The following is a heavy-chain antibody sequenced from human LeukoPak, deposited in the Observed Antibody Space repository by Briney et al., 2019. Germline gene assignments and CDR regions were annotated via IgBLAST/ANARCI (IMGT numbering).Heavy chain of an antibody. CDR3: ARLRDDVTKFDS. CDR2: IKQDKSQI. V-gene: IGHV3-7*01. D-gene: IGHD2-8*01. Sequence: GGSLRLSCAGSGFTFSSYWMSWVRQAPGKGLEWVASIKQDKSQIHYVESVKGRFTISRDNAKSSLFLQMNNLRVEDTAVYYCARLRDDVTKFDSWGQGTPVTVSS. CDR1: GFTFSSYW. J-gene: IGHJ4*02.